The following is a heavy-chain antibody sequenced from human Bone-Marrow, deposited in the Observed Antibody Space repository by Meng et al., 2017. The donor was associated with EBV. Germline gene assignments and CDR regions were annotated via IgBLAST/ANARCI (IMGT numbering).Heavy chain of an antibody. Sequence: QVQLVQSGSEVKKPGASVKVSCEASGYTFTSYDINWVRQATGQGLEWMGWMNPNSGKTGYTQKFQGRVTLTRNTSTRTAYMELSSLRSEDTAVYYCAISRIVGATGSWFDPWGQGTLVTVSS. V-gene: IGHV1-8*01. J-gene: IGHJ5*02. CDR2: MNPNSGKT. CDR1: GYTFTSYD. CDR3: AISRIVGATGSWFDP. D-gene: IGHD1-26*01.